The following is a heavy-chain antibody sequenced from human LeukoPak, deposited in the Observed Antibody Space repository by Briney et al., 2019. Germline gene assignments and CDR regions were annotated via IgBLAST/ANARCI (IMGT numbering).Heavy chain of an antibody. CDR1: GYTFTGYY. CDR3: ARELRYFDWPNAFDI. D-gene: IGHD3-9*01. V-gene: IGHV1-2*04. J-gene: IGHJ3*02. Sequence: ASVKVSCKASGYTFTGYYMHWVRQAPGQGLEWMGWINPNSGGTNYAQKFQGWVTMTRDTSISTAYMELSRLRSDDTAVYYCARELRYFDWPNAFDIWGQGTMVTVSS. CDR2: INPNSGGT.